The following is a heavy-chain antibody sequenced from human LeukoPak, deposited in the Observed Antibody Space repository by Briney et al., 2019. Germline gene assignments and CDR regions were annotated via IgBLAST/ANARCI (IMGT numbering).Heavy chain of an antibody. CDR1: AFTFSSYG. J-gene: IGHJ4*02. D-gene: IGHD3-22*01. V-gene: IGHV3-53*01. Sequence: PGGSLRLSCAASAFTFSSYGMSWVRQAPGKGLEWDSVIYSGGSTYYADSVKGRFTISRDNSKNTLYLQMNSLRAEDTAVYYCARAPGYYYDSSGYCWGSYYFDYWGQGTLVTVSS. CDR3: ARAPGYYYDSSGYCWGSYYFDY. CDR2: IYSGGST.